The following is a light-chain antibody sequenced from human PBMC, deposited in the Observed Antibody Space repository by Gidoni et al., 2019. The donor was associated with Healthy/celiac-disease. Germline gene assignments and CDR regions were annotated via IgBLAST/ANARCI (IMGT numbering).Light chain of an antibody. Sequence: QAPRLLIYGASSRATGIPDRFSGSGSGTDFTLTISRLEPEDFAVYYCQQYGSSHTLXQXTRLEIK. V-gene: IGKV3-20*01. CDR3: QQYGSSHT. CDR2: GAS. J-gene: IGKJ5*01.